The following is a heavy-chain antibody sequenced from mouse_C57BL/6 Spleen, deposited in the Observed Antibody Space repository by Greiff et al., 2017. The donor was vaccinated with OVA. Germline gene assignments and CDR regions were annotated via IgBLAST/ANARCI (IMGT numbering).Heavy chain of an antibody. CDR1: GYTFTEYT. J-gene: IGHJ4*01. CDR2: FYPGSGSI. Sequence: VQLQQSGAELVKPGASVKLSCKASGYTFTEYTIHWVKQRSGQGLEWIGWFYPGSGSIKYNEKFKDKATLTADKSSSTGYMELSRLTSEDAAVYFCARHEDLYYYGSSYAMDYWGQGTSVTVSS. V-gene: IGHV1-62-2*01. D-gene: IGHD1-1*01. CDR3: ARHEDLYYYGSSYAMDY.